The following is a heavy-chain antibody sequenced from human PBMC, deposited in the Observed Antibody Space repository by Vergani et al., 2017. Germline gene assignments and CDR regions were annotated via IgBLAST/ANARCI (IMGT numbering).Heavy chain of an antibody. J-gene: IGHJ4*02. D-gene: IGHD1-26*01. V-gene: IGHV1-46*01. CDR1: GYPFTSYY. Sequence: QVQLVQSGAEVKKPGASVKVSCKASGYPFTSYYMHWVRQAPGQGLEWMGIINPSGGSTSYAQKFQGRVTMTRDTSTSTVYMELSSLRSEDTAVYYCARSFPAIKWELLRSALDYWGQGTLVTVSS. CDR2: INPSGGST. CDR3: ARSFPAIKWELLRSALDY.